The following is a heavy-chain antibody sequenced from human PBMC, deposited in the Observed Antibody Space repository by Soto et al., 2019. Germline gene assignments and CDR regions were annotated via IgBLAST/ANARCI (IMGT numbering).Heavy chain of an antibody. CDR1: GGTFSSYA. D-gene: IGHD5-12*01. Sequence: QVQLVQSGAEVKKPGSSVKVSCKASGGTFSSYAISWVRQAPGQGLEWMGGIIPIFGTANYAQKFQGRVTITGDESTSTAYMEVSSLRSEDTAVYYCARGRVEMATIRGGGWYFDLWGRGTLVTVSS. V-gene: IGHV1-69*01. J-gene: IGHJ2*01. CDR2: IIPIFGTA. CDR3: ARGRVEMATIRGGGWYFDL.